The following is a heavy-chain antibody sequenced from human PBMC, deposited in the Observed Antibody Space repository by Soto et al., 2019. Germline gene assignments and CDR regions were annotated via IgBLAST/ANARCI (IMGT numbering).Heavy chain of an antibody. J-gene: IGHJ5*02. CDR1: GFTFSSYG. CDR2: ISYDGSNK. Sequence: GSLRLSCAASGFTFSSYGVHWVRQAPGKGLEWVAVISYDGSNKYYADSVKGRFTISRDNSKNTLYLQMNSLRAEDTAVYYCAKDLSYDFWSGYHPGWFDPWGQGTLVTVSS. D-gene: IGHD3-3*01. V-gene: IGHV3-30*18. CDR3: AKDLSYDFWSGYHPGWFDP.